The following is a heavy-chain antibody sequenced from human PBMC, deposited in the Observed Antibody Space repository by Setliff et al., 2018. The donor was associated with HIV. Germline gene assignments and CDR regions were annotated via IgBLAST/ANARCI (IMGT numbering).Heavy chain of an antibody. V-gene: IGHV3-43D*04. CDR1: GFTFDDYG. CDR2: VSWDGGTT. CDR3: ATQGIVGATRDYYYYYGMDV. J-gene: IGHJ6*02. Sequence: PGGSLRLSCAASGFTFDDYGMHWVRQAPGKGLEWVSFVSWDGGTTYYADSVKGRFTISRDNSKNTLYLQMNSLRVEDTAVYYCATQGIVGATRDYYYYYGMDVWGQGTTVTVSS. D-gene: IGHD1-26*01.